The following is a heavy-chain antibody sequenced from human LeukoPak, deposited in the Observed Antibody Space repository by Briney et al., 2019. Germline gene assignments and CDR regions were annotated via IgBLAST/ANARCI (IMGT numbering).Heavy chain of an antibody. V-gene: IGHV3-23*01. CDR3: AKEGYCGGDCYREFDY. CDR1: GFTFSSYA. CDR2: ISGSGGST. Sequence: GGSLRLYCAASGFTFSSYAMSWLRQAQGKELEWVSGISGSGGSTYYADSVKGRFTISRDNSKNTLYLQMNSLRAEDTAVYYCAKEGYCGGDCYREFDYWGQGTLVTGSS. D-gene: IGHD2-21*02. J-gene: IGHJ4*02.